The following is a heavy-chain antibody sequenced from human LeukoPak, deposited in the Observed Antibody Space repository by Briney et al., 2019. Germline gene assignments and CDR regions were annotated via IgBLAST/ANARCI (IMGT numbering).Heavy chain of an antibody. V-gene: IGHV1-69*05. D-gene: IGHD5-12*01. Sequence: SMKVSCKASGGTFSSDVSWVRQAPGQGLEWVGGLIPVFGTTNYAEKFQGRVTITTDESTRTSYMELRSLKSDDTAVYYCARGKSGYDYGLDHWGQGILVIVSS. CDR1: GGTFSSDV. J-gene: IGHJ4*02. CDR3: ARGKSGYDYGLDH. CDR2: LIPVFGTT.